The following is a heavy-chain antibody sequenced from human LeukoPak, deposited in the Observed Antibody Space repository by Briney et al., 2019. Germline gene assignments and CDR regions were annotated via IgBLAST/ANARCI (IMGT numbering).Heavy chain of an antibody. V-gene: IGHV4-34*01. Sequence: SETLSLTCAVYGGSFSGYYWSWIRQPPGKGLEWIGEINHSGSTNYNPSLKSRVTISVDTSKNQFSLKLSSVTAADTAVYYCARGISRVWGGNRYYYYGMDVWGQGTTVTVSS. D-gene: IGHD3-10*01. CDR3: ARGISRVWGGNRYYYYGMDV. J-gene: IGHJ6*02. CDR2: INHSGST. CDR1: GGSFSGYY.